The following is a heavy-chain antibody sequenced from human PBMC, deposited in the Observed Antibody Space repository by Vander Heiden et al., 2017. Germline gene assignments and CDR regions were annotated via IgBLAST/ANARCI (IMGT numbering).Heavy chain of an antibody. CDR2: ISYDGSNK. J-gene: IGHJ4*02. CDR1: GFTFSSYG. V-gene: IGHV3-30*18. Sequence: QVQLVESGGGVVQPGRSLRLSCAASGFTFSSYGMHWVRQAPGKGLEWVAVISYDGSNKYYADSVKGRFTISRDNSKNTLYLQMNSLRAEDTAVYYCAKGGTMIHWGQGTLVTVSS. CDR3: AKGGTMIH. D-gene: IGHD3-22*01.